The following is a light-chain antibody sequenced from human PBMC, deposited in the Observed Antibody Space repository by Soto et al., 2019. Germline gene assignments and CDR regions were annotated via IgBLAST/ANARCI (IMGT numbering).Light chain of an antibody. V-gene: IGKV1-39*01. CDR1: QSINNY. CDR3: QQSYSDVWT. Sequence: DIQMTQSPSSLSASVGDRVTISCRASQSINNYLHWYQQKPGKAPTLLISDASSFPSGVSSRFIGSGSATDFTLTISRLQPEDVATYYCQQSYSDVWTFGQGTKVDMK. CDR2: DAS. J-gene: IGKJ1*01.